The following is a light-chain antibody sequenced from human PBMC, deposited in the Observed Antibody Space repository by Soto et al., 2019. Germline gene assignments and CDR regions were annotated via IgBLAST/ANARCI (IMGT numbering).Light chain of an antibody. J-gene: IGLJ2*01. Sequence: QSALTQPASVSGSPGQSITISCTGTSSDVGDHNYVSWYQQQPGKAPKLMIYAVSNRPSGVSNRFSGSKSGTTASLTVSGLHAEDEADYYCSSYTTSSTVIFGGGTKLTVL. V-gene: IGLV2-14*03. CDR2: AVS. CDR1: SSDVGDHNY. CDR3: SSYTTSSTVI.